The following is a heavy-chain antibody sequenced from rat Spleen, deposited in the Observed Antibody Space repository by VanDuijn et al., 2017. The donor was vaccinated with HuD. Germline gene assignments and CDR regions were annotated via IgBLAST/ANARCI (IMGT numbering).Heavy chain of an antibody. V-gene: IGHV5-22*01. J-gene: IGHJ2*01. D-gene: IGHD1-1*01. CDR1: GFTFSNFD. Sequence: EVQLVESGGGFVQPGGSMKLSCAPSGFTFSNFDMAWVRQTPTKGLEWVASINFDGSGTYYRDSVKGRFTFSRDNAKNTLYLQMSSLRSEDTATYFCARGGYFRYWGQGVMVTVSS. CDR2: INFDGSGT. CDR3: ARGGYFRY.